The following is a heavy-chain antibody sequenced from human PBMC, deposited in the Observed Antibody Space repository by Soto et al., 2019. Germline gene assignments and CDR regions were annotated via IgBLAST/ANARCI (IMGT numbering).Heavy chain of an antibody. CDR2: INHSGST. CDR1: GGSFSGYY. J-gene: IGHJ3*02. D-gene: IGHD2-15*01. CDR3: ARNRIVVVVADAFDI. V-gene: IGHV4-34*01. Sequence: SETLSLTCAVYGGSFSGYYWSWIRQPPGKGLEWIGEINHSGSTNYNPSLKSRVTISVDTSKNQFSLKLSSVTAADTAVYYCARNRIVVVVADAFDIWGQGTMVTVSS.